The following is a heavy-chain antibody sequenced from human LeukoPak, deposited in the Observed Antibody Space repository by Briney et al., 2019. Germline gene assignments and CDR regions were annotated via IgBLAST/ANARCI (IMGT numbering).Heavy chain of an antibody. Sequence: SETLSLTCTVSGGSISGVSYFWSWIRQPAWKGLEWIGRISASGSTNFNPSLKSRVTMSVDTSENQFSLKLSSVTAADTAVYYCARYKLGWFDPWGQGTLVTVSS. V-gene: IGHV4-61*02. J-gene: IGHJ5*02. CDR2: ISASGST. CDR3: ARYKLGWFDP. CDR1: GGSISGVSYF. D-gene: IGHD1-1*01.